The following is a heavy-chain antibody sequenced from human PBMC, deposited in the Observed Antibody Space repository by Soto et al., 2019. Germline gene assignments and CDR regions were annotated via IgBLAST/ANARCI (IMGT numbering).Heavy chain of an antibody. Sequence: PSQTLSLTCAISGDSVSSNSAAWNWIRQSPSRGLEWLGRTYYRSKWYNDYAVSVKSRITINPDTSKNQFSLQLNSVTPEDTAVYYCARDFGDRSGWQAVGNWFDPWGQGTLVTVSS. J-gene: IGHJ5*02. CDR3: ARDFGDRSGWQAVGNWFDP. CDR1: GDSVSSNSAA. CDR2: TYYRSKWYN. V-gene: IGHV6-1*01. D-gene: IGHD6-19*01.